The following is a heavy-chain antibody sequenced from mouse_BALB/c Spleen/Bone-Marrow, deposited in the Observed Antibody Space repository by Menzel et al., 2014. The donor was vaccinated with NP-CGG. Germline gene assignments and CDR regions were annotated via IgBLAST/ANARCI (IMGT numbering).Heavy chain of an antibody. J-gene: IGHJ2*01. V-gene: IGHV7-3*02. CDR1: GFTFTDYY. CDR2: IRNKGNAYTT. D-gene: IGHD1-1*01. CDR3: ARDDYGFDY. Sequence: EVMLVESGGGLVQPGGSLRLSCATSGFTFTDYYMSWVRQPPGKALEWLGFIRNKGNAYTTEYSASVKGRSTISRDNSQSILYLQMNSLRAEDSATYYCARDDYGFDYWGQGTTLTVSS.